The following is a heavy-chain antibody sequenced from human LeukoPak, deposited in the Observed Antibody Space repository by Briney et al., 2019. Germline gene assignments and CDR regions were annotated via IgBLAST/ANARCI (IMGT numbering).Heavy chain of an antibody. D-gene: IGHD5-12*01. V-gene: IGHV3-7*03. CDR2: IKQDGSEK. CDR3: ARARGGYDFDY. Sequence: GGSLRLSCAASGFTFYKFVMTWVRQAPGKGLEWVANIKQDGSEKYYVDSVKGRFTISRDNAKNSLYLQLNSLRAEDTAVYYCARARGGYDFDYWGQGTLVTVSS. CDR1: GFTFYKFV. J-gene: IGHJ4*02.